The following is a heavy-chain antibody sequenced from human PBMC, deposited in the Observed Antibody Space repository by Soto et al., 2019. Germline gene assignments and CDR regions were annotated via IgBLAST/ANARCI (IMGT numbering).Heavy chain of an antibody. CDR1: GGTFSSYA. D-gene: IGHD2-15*01. CDR2: IIPIFGTA. Sequence: VKVSCKASGGTFSSYAIGWVRQAPGQGLEWMGGIIPIFGTANYAQKFQGRVTITADESTSTAYMELSSLRSEDTAVYYCAREAGYCSGGSCYARWFDPWGQGTLVTVSS. J-gene: IGHJ5*02. CDR3: AREAGYCSGGSCYARWFDP. V-gene: IGHV1-69*01.